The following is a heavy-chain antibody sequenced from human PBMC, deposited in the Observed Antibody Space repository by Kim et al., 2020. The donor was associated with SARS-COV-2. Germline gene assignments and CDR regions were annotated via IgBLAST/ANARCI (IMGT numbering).Heavy chain of an antibody. V-gene: IGHV3-33*01. Sequence: SYADSVKGRFTISRDNSKNTLYLQMNSLRAEDTAVYYCARDNTYYGMDVWGQGTTVTVSS. J-gene: IGHJ6*02. CDR3: ARDNTYYGMDV.